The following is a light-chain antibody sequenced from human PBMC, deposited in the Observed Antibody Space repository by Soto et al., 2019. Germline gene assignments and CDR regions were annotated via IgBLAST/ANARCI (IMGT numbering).Light chain of an antibody. Sequence: AIQMRQSPSSLAASVGDGVILTCRASQDIKKDLVWFQQKPGKVPKLLIYKASGLQSGVPSRFNGSGGGTDFNLTISGLQPADSATYYCLQDYNYPYTFGQGTKLEIK. CDR1: QDIKKD. V-gene: IGKV1-6*01. CDR2: KAS. J-gene: IGKJ2*01. CDR3: LQDYNYPYT.